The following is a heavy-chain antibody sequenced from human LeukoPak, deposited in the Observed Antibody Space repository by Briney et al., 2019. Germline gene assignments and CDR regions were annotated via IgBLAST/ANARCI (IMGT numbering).Heavy chain of an antibody. D-gene: IGHD2-15*01. Sequence: PSETLSLTCTVYGGSINNYYWSWIRQPAGKGLEWIGRIYTRGSTNYNPSPKSQVTMSVTTSKNQLSLKLSSVTAADTAVYYCARGRYCSADMCSGGDAFDIWGQGTMVSVSS. J-gene: IGHJ3*02. CDR1: GGSINNYY. CDR3: ARGRYCSADMCSGGDAFDI. V-gene: IGHV4-4*07. CDR2: IYTRGST.